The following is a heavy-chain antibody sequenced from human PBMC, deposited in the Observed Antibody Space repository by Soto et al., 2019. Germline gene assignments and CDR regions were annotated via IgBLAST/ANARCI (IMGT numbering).Heavy chain of an antibody. Sequence: GGSLRLSCAASGFTFSSYGMHWVRQAPGKGLEWVAVIWYDGSNKYYADSVKGRFTISRDNSKNTLYLQMNSLRAEDTAVYYCARDFTYTIFGVVIEPNYYYYGMDVWGQGTTVTVSS. V-gene: IGHV3-33*01. CDR2: IWYDGSNK. CDR3: ARDFTYTIFGVVIEPNYYYYGMDV. CDR1: GFTFSSYG. D-gene: IGHD3-3*01. J-gene: IGHJ6*02.